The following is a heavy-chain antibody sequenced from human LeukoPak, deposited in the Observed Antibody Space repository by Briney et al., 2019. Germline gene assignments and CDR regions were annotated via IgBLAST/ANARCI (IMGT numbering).Heavy chain of an antibody. CDR1: GFTSSNYA. V-gene: IGHV3-23*01. D-gene: IGHD3-9*01. J-gene: IGHJ4*02. CDR3: AKWGDYDVLTGYYVPDY. Sequence: GGSLRLSCAASGFTSSNYAMSWVRQAPGKGLEWVSAILGSGGSTYYADSVKGRFTVSRDNSKSTLYLQMNSLRAEDTALYYCAKWGDYDVLTGYYVPDYWGQGTLVTVSS. CDR2: ILGSGGST.